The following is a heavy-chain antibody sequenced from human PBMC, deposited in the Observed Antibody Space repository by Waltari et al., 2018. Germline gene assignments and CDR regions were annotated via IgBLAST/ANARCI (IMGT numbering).Heavy chain of an antibody. CDR3: ARAPAGYDFWSGRYYYYMDV. Sequence: QVQLVQSGAEVKTPGASVKVSCKASGYTSTRDDINWVRQATGPGHEWMGWMKPNSGNTGYAQKFQGRVTITRNTPISTAYMELSSLRSEDTAVYYCARAPAGYDFWSGRYYYYMDVWGKGTTVTVSS. CDR1: GYTSTRDD. CDR2: MKPNSGNT. V-gene: IGHV1-8*03. J-gene: IGHJ6*03. D-gene: IGHD3-3*01.